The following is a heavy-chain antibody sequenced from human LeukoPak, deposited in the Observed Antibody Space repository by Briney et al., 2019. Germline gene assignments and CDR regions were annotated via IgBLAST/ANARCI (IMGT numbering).Heavy chain of an antibody. J-gene: IGHJ6*02. CDR3: ARVGLYHDKTGGHYYYYGMDV. CDR2: IYYSGNT. V-gene: IGHV4-39*01. D-gene: IGHD3-16*01. Sequence: SETLPLTCTVSGGSISSSYYWGWIRQPPGKGLQWIGNIYYSGNTYYNPSLKSRVTISEETSKNQLSLRLSSVTAADTAVYYCARVGLYHDKTGGHYYYYGMDVWGQGTTVTVSS. CDR1: GGSISSSYY.